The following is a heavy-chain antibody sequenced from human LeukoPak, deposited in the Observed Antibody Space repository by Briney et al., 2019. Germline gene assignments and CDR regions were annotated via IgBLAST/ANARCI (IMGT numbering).Heavy chain of an antibody. CDR1: GYTFTNYA. CDR2: INAGNGNT. J-gene: IGHJ5*02. Sequence: ASVKVSCKASGYTFTNYAMHWVRQAPGQRLEWMGWINAGNGNTKYSQKFQGRVTITRDTSASTAYMELSSLRSEDTAVYYCARVKSQRAARLGNWFDPWGQGTLVTVSS. V-gene: IGHV1-3*01. CDR3: ARVKSQRAARLGNWFDP. D-gene: IGHD6-6*01.